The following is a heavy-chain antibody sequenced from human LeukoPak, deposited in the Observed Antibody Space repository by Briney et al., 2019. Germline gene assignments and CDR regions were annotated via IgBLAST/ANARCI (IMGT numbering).Heavy chain of an antibody. D-gene: IGHD3-10*01. CDR2: MNPNSGNT. V-gene: IGHV1-8*01. CDR1: GYTFTSYD. J-gene: IGHJ3*02. Sequence: ASVKVSCKASGYTFTSYDINWVRQATGQGLEWMGWMNPNSGNTGYAQKFQGRVTMTRNTSISTAYMELSSLRSEDTAAYYCAREGTQSDAFDIWGQGTMVTVSS. CDR3: AREGTQSDAFDI.